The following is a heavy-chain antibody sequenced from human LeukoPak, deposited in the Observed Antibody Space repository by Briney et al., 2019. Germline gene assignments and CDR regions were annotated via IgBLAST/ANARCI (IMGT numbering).Heavy chain of an antibody. CDR3: AKELASGDDAFDI. V-gene: IGHV3-23*01. J-gene: IGHJ3*02. Sequence: GGSLRLSCAASGFTFSNYAMSWVRQAPGKGLEWVSTIGGSGGSAYYADSVKGRFTISRDNSKNTLYLQMSSLRAEDTAVYYCAKELASGDDAFDIWGQGTLVTVSA. D-gene: IGHD2-15*01. CDR2: IGGSGGSA. CDR1: GFTFSNYA.